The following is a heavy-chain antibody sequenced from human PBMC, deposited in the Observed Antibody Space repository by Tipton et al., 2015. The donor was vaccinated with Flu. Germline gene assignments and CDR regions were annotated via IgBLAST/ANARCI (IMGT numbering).Heavy chain of an antibody. CDR2: IYYSGNT. CDR3: ARDGFITMIVVVTPGAFDI. D-gene: IGHD3-22*01. J-gene: IGHJ3*02. Sequence: LRLSCTVSGGSISSSSYYWGWIRQPPGKGLEWIGSIYYSGNTYYNPSLKSRVTISVDTSKNQFSLKLSSVTAADTAVYYCARDGFITMIVVVTPGAFDIWGQGTMVSVSS. CDR1: GGSISSSSYY. V-gene: IGHV4-39*07.